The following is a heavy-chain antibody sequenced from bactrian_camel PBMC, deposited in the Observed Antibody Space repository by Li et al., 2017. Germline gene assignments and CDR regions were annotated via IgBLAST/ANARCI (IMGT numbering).Heavy chain of an antibody. Sequence: HVQLVESGGGSVQAGGNLRLSCTGSGYTYNSGCMGWFRQTPGQEREGVAAISAVGTSTHYADSVKGRFTIARDNAKKTMFLQMNSLQPEDTAMYYCAAALGYCDANGFASPRTYHYWGQGTQVTVS. D-gene: IGHD3*01. J-gene: IGHJ4*01. CDR3: AAALGYCDANGFASPRTYHY. CDR1: GYTYNSGC. CDR2: ISAVGTST. V-gene: IGHV3S1*01.